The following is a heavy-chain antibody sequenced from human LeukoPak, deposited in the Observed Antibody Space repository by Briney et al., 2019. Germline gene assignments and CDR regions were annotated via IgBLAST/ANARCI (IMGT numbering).Heavy chain of an antibody. J-gene: IGHJ4*02. Sequence: PGGSLGLSCAASGFTFKSFVMGWVRQAPGRGLEWVSYISKRSGHIYHTDSVEGRFTTSRDNANDSVYLQMNNLRVEDTAIYFCARFDGGFDSWGQGTLVTVSS. V-gene: IGHV3-21*05. CDR2: ISKRSGHI. CDR1: GFTFKSFV. CDR3: ARFDGGFDS. D-gene: IGHD3-9*01.